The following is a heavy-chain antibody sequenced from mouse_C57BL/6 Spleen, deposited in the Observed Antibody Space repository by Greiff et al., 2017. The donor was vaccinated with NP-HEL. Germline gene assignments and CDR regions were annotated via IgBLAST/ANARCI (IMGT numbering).Heavy chain of an antibody. Sequence: DVKLQESGPGLVKPSQSLSLTCSVTGYSITSGYYWNWIRQFPGNKLEWMGYISYDGSNNYNPSLKNRISITRDTSKNQFFLKLNSVTTEDTATYYCARDGGGYDPFDYWGQGTTLTVSS. CDR3: ARDGGGYDPFDY. D-gene: IGHD2-3*01. CDR1: GYSITSGYY. CDR2: ISYDGSN. J-gene: IGHJ2*01. V-gene: IGHV3-6*01.